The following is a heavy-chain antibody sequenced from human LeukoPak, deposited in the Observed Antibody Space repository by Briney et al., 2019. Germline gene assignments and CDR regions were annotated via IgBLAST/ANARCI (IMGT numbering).Heavy chain of an antibody. CDR2: ISGGAGGA. J-gene: IGHJ4*02. V-gene: IGHV3-23*01. CDR1: GFTFSNSW. Sequence: GGSLRLSCAASGFTFSNSWMRWVRQAPGKGLEWVSSISGGAGGAAYADSVKGRFTMSRDNSKNTLYLQMNSLRAEDTAVYYCAKDGGYGSGSYYPDYWGQGTLVTVSS. D-gene: IGHD3-10*01. CDR3: AKDGGYGSGSYYPDY.